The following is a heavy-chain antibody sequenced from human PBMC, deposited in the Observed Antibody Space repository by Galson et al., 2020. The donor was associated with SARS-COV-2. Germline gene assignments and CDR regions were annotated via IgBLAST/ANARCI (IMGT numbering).Heavy chain of an antibody. D-gene: IGHD3-10*01. Sequence: SETLSLTCTVSGYSISSGYYWGWIRQPPGKGREWIGSIYHSGSTYYNPSLKSRVTISVDTSKNQFSLKLSSVTAADTAVYYCARDYLGYYYGSGSYYIWGQGTLVTVSS. V-gene: IGHV4-38-2*02. CDR3: ARDYLGYYYGSGSYYI. CDR1: GYSISSGYY. CDR2: IYHSGST. J-gene: IGHJ4*02.